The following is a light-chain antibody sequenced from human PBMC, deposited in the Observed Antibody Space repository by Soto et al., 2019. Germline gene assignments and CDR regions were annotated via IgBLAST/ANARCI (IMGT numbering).Light chain of an antibody. Sequence: EIVLTQSPGTLSLSPGERVTLSCRASQSVSNNFLAWYQQKPGQAPRLLIYGASSRATGIPDRFSGSGSGTDFTLSISRLEPEDFAVFYGQQYGNSPITFGQGTRLEIK. V-gene: IGKV3-20*01. CDR1: QSVSNNF. CDR3: QQYGNSPIT. J-gene: IGKJ5*01. CDR2: GAS.